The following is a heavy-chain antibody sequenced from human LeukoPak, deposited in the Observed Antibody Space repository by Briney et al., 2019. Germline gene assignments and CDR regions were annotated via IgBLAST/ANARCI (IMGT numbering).Heavy chain of an antibody. V-gene: IGHV1-2*02. CDR3: AEGPDSSPSPYHWFDP. Sequence: ASVKVSCKASGYTFTGYYMHWVRQAPGQGLEWMGWINPNSGGTNYAQKFQGRVTMTRDTSISTAYMELSRLRSDDTAVYYCAEGPDSSPSPYHWFDPWGQGTLVTVSS. CDR2: INPNSGGT. CDR1: GYTFTGYY. J-gene: IGHJ5*02. D-gene: IGHD6-6*01.